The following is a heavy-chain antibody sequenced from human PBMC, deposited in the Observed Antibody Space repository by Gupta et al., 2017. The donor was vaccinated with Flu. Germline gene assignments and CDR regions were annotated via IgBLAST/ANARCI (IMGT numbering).Heavy chain of an antibody. V-gene: IGHV3-11*01. CDR2: IAPDCHSI. Sequence: MGLIRLAPGRGLDWLSYIAPDCHSISYANSGKGRIAISRDNAENSLHLQLNGLRAEDTALYFCAKSAGIYYDYWGQGTLVTVSS. D-gene: IGHD1-26*01. CDR3: AKSAGIYYDY. J-gene: IGHJ4*02.